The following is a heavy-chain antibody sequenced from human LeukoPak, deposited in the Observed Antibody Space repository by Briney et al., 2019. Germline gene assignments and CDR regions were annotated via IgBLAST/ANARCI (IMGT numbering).Heavy chain of an antibody. CDR1: GFTFSSYA. D-gene: IGHD3-10*01. J-gene: IGHJ6*03. Sequence: GGSLRLSCAASGFTFSSYAMSWVRQAPGKGLEWVAFIRYDGSNKYYADSVKGRFTISRDNSKNTLYLQMNSLRAEDTAVYYCAKDPVATGYYYYMDVWGKGTTVTVSS. V-gene: IGHV3-30*02. CDR2: IRYDGSNK. CDR3: AKDPVATGYYYYMDV.